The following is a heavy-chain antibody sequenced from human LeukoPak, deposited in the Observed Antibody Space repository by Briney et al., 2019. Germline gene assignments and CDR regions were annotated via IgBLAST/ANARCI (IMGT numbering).Heavy chain of an antibody. CDR3: ARGGPRYLAHYYYYYYMDV. V-gene: IGHV4-34*01. Sequence: PSETLSLTCAVYGGSFSGYYWSWIRQPPGKGLEWIGEINHSGSTNYNPSLKSRVTISVDTSKNQFSLKLSSVTAADTAVYYCARGGPRYLAHYYYYYYMDVWGKGTTVTVSS. CDR2: INHSGST. J-gene: IGHJ6*03. D-gene: IGHD1-14*01. CDR1: GGSFSGYY.